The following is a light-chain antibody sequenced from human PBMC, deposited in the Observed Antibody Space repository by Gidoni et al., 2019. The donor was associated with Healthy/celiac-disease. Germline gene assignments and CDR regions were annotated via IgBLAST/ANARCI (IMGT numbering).Light chain of an antibody. CDR3: QQSYSTPMYT. J-gene: IGKJ2*01. Sequence: DIQMTQSPSSLSASVGDRVTITCRASQSISSYLNWYQQKPGKATKLMIYAASSLQSGVPSRFSGSGSGTEFTLTISSLQPEDFATYYCQQSYSTPMYTFGHGTKLEIK. CDR1: QSISSY. V-gene: IGKV1-39*01. CDR2: AAS.